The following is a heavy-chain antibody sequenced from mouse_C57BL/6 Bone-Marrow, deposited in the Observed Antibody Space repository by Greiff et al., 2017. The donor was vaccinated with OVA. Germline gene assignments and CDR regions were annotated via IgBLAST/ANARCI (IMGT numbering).Heavy chain of an antibody. Sequence: QVQLQQPGAELVKPGASVKLSCKASGYTFTSYWMHWVKQRPGQGLEWIGMIHPNSGSTNYNEKFKSKATLTVDKSSSTAYMQLRSLTSEDSAVYYCGGYYWYFDVWGTGTTVTVSS. J-gene: IGHJ1*03. CDR2: IHPNSGST. V-gene: IGHV1-64*01. CDR1: GYTFTSYW. CDR3: GGYYWYFDV. D-gene: IGHD2-2*01.